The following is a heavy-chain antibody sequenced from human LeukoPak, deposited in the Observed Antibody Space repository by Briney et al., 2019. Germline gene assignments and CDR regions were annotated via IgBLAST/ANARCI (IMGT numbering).Heavy chain of an antibody. CDR3: ARDATGTRPITFDIDV. J-gene: IGHJ6*02. V-gene: IGHV1-2*04. CDR1: GYTFTGYY. D-gene: IGHD1/OR15-1a*01. Sequence: ASVKVSCKASGYTFTGYYMHWVRQAPGQGLEWMGWINPNSGDTNYAQKFQGWVTMTRDTSISTAYMELSRLRSDDTAVYYCARDATGTRPITFDIDVWGQGTTVTVSS. CDR2: INPNSGDT.